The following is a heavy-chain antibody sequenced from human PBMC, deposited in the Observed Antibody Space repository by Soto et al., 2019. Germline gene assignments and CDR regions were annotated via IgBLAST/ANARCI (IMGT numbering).Heavy chain of an antibody. CDR2: IYYSGST. CDR3: ARAFRSWFLAPLYGMDV. V-gene: IGHV4-59*01. J-gene: IGHJ6*02. CDR1: GGCISSYY. D-gene: IGHD3-22*01. Sequence: SETLSLTCTVSGGCISSYYWSWIRQPPGKGLEWIGYIYYSGSTNYNPSLKSRVTISVDTSKNQFSLKLSSVTAADTAVYYCARAFRSWFLAPLYGMDVWGQGTTVTVSS.